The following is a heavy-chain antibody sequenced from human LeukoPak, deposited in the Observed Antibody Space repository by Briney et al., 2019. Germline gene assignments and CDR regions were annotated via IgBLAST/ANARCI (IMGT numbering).Heavy chain of an antibody. CDR3: ARGIKWKLPDY. CDR1: GGSISSYY. CDR2: IYYSGST. Sequence: SETLSLTCTVSGGSISSYYWSWIRQPPGKGLEWIGYIYYSGSTNYNPSLKSRVTISVDTSKNQFSLKLSSVTAADTAVYYCARGIKWKLPDYWGQGTLVTVSS. D-gene: IGHD1-26*01. J-gene: IGHJ4*02. V-gene: IGHV4-59*01.